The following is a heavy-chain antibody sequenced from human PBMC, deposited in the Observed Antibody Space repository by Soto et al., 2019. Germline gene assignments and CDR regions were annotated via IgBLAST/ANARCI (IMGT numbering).Heavy chain of an antibody. CDR2: ISSTSTYI. Sequence: EVQLVESGGGLVNPGGSLRLSCAASGFDFSRYSINWVRQAPGKGLEWVSSISSTSTYIYYADSVKGRFTISRDNARNSLSLQMNSLRAEDTAVYYVARGSAWSPDYWGQGTLVTVSS. CDR3: ARGSAWSPDY. D-gene: IGHD6-19*01. V-gene: IGHV3-21*01. CDR1: GFDFSRYS. J-gene: IGHJ4*02.